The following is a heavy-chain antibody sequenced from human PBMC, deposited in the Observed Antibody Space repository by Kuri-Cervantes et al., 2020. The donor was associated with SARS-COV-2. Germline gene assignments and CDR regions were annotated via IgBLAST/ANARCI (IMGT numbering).Heavy chain of an antibody. D-gene: IGHD3-3*01. V-gene: IGHV4-34*01. Sequence: SETLSLTCAVYGGSFSGYYWSWIRQPPGKGLEWIGEINHSGSTNYNPSLKSRVTISVDTSKNQFSLKLSSVTAADTAVYYCRYSGWSGPYYYMDVWGKGTTVTVSS. CDR3: RYSGWSGPYYYMDV. CDR1: GGSFSGYY. CDR2: INHSGST. J-gene: IGHJ6*03.